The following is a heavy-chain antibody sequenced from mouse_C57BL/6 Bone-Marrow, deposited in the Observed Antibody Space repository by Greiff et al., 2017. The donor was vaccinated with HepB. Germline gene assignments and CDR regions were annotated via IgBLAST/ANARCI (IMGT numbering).Heavy chain of an antibody. Sequence: QVQLQQSGAELVKPGASVKLSCKASGYTFTSYWMQWVKQRPGQGLEWIGEIDPSDSYTNYNQKFKGKATLTVDTSSSTAYMQLSSLTSEDSAVYYCARSRIYWGQGTTLTVSS. CDR1: GYTFTSYW. J-gene: IGHJ2*01. CDR2: IDPSDSYT. CDR3: ARSRIY. V-gene: IGHV1-50*01.